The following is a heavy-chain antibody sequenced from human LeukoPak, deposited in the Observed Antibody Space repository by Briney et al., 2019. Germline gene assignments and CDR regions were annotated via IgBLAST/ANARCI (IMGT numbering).Heavy chain of an antibody. D-gene: IGHD3-22*01. V-gene: IGHV4-30-2*01. J-gene: IGHJ3*02. Sequence: SETLSLTCAVSGGSISSGGYSWSWIRQPPGKGLEWIGYIYHSGSTYYNPSLKSRVTISVDRSKNQFSLKLSSVTAADTAVYYCARVFVPANYYDSSGYAFDIWGQGTMVTVSS. CDR3: ARVFVPANYYDSSGYAFDI. CDR1: GGSISSGGYS. CDR2: IYHSGST.